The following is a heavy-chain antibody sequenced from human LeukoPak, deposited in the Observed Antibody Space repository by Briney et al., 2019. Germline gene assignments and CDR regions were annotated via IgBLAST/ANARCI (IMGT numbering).Heavy chain of an antibody. CDR2: INHSGST. J-gene: IGHJ4*02. CDR1: GGSISSSSYY. Sequence: PSETLSLTCTVSGGSISSSSYYWSWIRQPPGKGLEWIGEINHSGSTNYNPSLKSRVTISVDTSKNQFSLKLSSVTAADTAVYYCARVRITMVRGVIITRTGRFDYWGQGTLVTVSS. CDR3: ARVRITMVRGVIITRTGRFDY. V-gene: IGHV4-39*07. D-gene: IGHD3-10*01.